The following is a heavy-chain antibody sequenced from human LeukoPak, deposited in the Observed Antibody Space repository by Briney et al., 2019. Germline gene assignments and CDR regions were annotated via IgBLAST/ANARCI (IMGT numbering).Heavy chain of an antibody. V-gene: IGHV1-46*01. CDR2: INPSGGST. D-gene: IGHD1-26*01. CDR1: GYTFTSYY. J-gene: IGHJ6*03. CDR3: ARGREWELLGENPELLDYYYYMDV. Sequence: ASVKVSCKASGYTFTSYYMHWVRQAPGQGLEWMGIINPSGGSTSYAQKFQGRVTMTRDMSTSTVYMELSSLRSEDTAVYYCARGREWELLGENPELLDYYYYMDVWGKGTTVTISS.